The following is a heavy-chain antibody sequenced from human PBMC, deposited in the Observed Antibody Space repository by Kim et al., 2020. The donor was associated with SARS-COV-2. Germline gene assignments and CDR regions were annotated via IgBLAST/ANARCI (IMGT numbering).Heavy chain of an antibody. CDR3: ARGAYGDYPGLGHYYYYYYMDV. Sequence: SETLSLTCAVSGGSISSGGYSWSWIRQPPGKGLEWIGYIYHSGSTYYNPSLKSRVTISVDRSKNQFSLKLSSVTAADTAVYYCARGAYGDYPGLGHYYYYYYMDVWGKGTTVTVSS. CDR1: GGSISSGGYS. CDR2: IYHSGST. V-gene: IGHV4-30-2*01. J-gene: IGHJ6*03. D-gene: IGHD4-17*01.